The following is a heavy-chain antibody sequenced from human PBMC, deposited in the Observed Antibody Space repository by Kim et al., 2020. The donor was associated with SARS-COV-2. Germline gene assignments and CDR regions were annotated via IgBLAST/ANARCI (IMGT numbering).Heavy chain of an antibody. Sequence: SETLSLTCTVSGGSISTYYWNWIRQPPGKGLEWIGYIYYSGSTNYNPSLKSRVTISVDTSKNQFSLKLTSVTAADTAVYYCARGGRSAEMGTGRVYFDYWGQGTLVTVSS. CDR1: GGSISTYY. D-gene: IGHD6-25*01. CDR3: ARGGRSAEMGTGRVYFDY. CDR2: IYYSGST. V-gene: IGHV4-59*13. J-gene: IGHJ4*02.